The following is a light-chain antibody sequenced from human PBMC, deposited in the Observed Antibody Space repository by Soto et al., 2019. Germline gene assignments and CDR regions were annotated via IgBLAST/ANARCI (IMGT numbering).Light chain of an antibody. CDR3: SSYAGSNNLGV. V-gene: IGLV2-8*01. CDR2: EVS. J-gene: IGLJ1*01. Sequence: QPVLTQPPSASLSPRQSVTISCTGTSSDVGGYNYVSWYQQHPGRAPKLMIYEVSQRPSGVPDRFSGSKSGNTASLTVSGLQAEDEADYYCSSYAGSNNLGVFGTGTKVTVL. CDR1: SSDVGGYNY.